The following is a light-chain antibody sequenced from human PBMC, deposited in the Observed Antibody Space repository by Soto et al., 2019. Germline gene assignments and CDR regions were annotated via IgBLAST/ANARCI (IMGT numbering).Light chain of an antibody. CDR3: GADHGSGSNFVYV. CDR2: VGTGGIVG. Sequence: QPVLTQPPSASASLGASVTLTCTLSSGYSNYKVDWYQQRPGKGPRFVMRVGTGGIVGSKGDGIPDRFSVLGSGLNRYLTIKNIQEEDASDYHCGADHGSGSNFVYVFGTGTKGTVL. J-gene: IGLJ1*01. CDR1: SGYSNYK. V-gene: IGLV9-49*01.